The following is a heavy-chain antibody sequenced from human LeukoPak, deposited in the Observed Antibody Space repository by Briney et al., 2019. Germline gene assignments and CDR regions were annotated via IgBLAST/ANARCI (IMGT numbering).Heavy chain of an antibody. V-gene: IGHV3-23*01. CDR1: GFTFSSYG. CDR3: AKRGSSTSQFFDY. Sequence: PGGSLRLSCAASGFTFSSYGMSWVRQAPGKGLEWVSAISGSGGSTYYADSVKGRFTISRDNSKNTLYLQMNSLRAEDTAVYYCAKRGSSTSQFFDYWGQGTLVTVSS. CDR2: ISGSGGST. J-gene: IGHJ4*02. D-gene: IGHD2-2*01.